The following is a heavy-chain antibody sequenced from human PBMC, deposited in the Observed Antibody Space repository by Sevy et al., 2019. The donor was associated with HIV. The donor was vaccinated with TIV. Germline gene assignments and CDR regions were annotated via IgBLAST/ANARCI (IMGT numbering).Heavy chain of an antibody. J-gene: IGHJ4*02. Sequence: GGSLRLSCAASGFILSNYYMNWIRQAPGKGLEWVSSISISGRMISYADSVKGRFTISRDNAKNSLYLQMSSLRADDTAVYYCAREVDGVRGVYDYWGQGSLVTVSS. CDR2: ISISGRMI. CDR3: AREVDGVRGVYDY. V-gene: IGHV3-11*01. CDR1: GFILSNYY. D-gene: IGHD3-10*01.